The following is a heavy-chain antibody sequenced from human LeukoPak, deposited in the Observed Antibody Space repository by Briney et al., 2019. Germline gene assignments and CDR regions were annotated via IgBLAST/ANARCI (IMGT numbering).Heavy chain of an antibody. V-gene: IGHV3-48*03. Sequence: GGSLRLSCAASGFTFSSYEMNWVRQAPGKGLEGVSYISSSGSTIYYADSVKGRFTISRDNAENSLYLQMNSLRAEDTAVYYCARDPGNGGYEDWGQGTLVTVSS. CDR1: GFTFSSYE. D-gene: IGHD5-12*01. CDR2: ISSSGSTI. CDR3: ARDPGNGGYED. J-gene: IGHJ4*02.